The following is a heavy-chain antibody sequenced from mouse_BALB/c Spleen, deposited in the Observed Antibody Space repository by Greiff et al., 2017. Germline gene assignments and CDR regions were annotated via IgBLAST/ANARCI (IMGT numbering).Heavy chain of an antibody. CDR3: ARGYDGYYQYFDY. CDR2: ISYSGST. CDR1: GYSITSDYA. V-gene: IGHV3-2*02. D-gene: IGHD2-3*01. Sequence: VQLKESGPGLVKPSQSLSLTCTVTGYSITSDYAWTWIRQFPGNKLEWMGYISYSGSTSYNPSLKSRISITRDTSKNQFFLQLNSVTTEDTATYYCARGYDGYYQYFDYWGQGTTLTVSS. J-gene: IGHJ2*01.